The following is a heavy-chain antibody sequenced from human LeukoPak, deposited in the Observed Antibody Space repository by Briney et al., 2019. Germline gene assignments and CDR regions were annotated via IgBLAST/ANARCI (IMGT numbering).Heavy chain of an antibody. J-gene: IGHJ4*02. Sequence: GGSLRLSCAASGFTISSCYMTWVRQAPGKGLEWVSIIYSGGSTYYADSVKGRFTISRDNSKNTLYLQMNSLKAEDTAVYYCARVREVLQIDYWGQGTLVTVSS. CDR1: GFTISSCY. V-gene: IGHV3-66*01. CDR2: IYSGGST. CDR3: ARVREVLQIDY. D-gene: IGHD1-26*01.